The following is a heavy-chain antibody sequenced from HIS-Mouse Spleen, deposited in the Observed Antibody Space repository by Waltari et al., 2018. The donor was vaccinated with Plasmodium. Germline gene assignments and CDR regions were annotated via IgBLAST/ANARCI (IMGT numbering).Heavy chain of an antibody. CDR1: GFTVRSTY. V-gene: IGHV3-66*01. CDR3: AREGNSNYHYGMDV. Sequence: EVQLVESGGGLVQPGGSLSLSCAASGFTVRSTYIRWVSQAPGKGLEWVSVIYSGGSTYYADSVKGRFTISRDNSKNTLYLQMNSLRAEDTAVYYCAREGNSNYHYGMDVWGQGTTVTVSS. D-gene: IGHD4-4*01. CDR2: IYSGGST. J-gene: IGHJ6*02.